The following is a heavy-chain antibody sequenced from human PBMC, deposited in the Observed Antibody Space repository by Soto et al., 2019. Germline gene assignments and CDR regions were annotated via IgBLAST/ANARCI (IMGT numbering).Heavy chain of an antibody. CDR3: AGESYYSYSXMDI. V-gene: IGHV1-46*01. CDR2: INPSGGRT. CDR1: GDTFTSHY. J-gene: IGHJ6*02. Sequence: ASVKVSCKASGDTFTSHYLHWVRQAPGQGLEWMGVINPSGGRTTYGQKFQGRATMTRDTSTSTFYVELSSLRSEDTAIYYCAGESYYSYSXMDIWGQGTTVTVSS.